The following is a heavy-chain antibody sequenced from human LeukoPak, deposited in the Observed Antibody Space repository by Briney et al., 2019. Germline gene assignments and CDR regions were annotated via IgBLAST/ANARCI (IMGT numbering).Heavy chain of an antibody. J-gene: IGHJ4*02. V-gene: IGHV1-69*13. CDR1: GGTFSSYA. CDR2: IIPIFGTA. CDR3: ARTTQWELLLFDY. Sequence: SVKVSCKASGGTFSSYAISWVRQAPGQGLEWMGGIIPIFGTANYAQKFQGRVTITADESTSTAYMELSSLRSEDTAVYYCARTTQWELLLFDYWGQGTLVTVSS. D-gene: IGHD1-26*01.